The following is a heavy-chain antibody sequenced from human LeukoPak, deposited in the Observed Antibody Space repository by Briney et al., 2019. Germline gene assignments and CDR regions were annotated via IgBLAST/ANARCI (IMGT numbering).Heavy chain of an antibody. D-gene: IGHD3-22*01. CDR3: AKDGTDYYDSSGNPDY. CDR1: GFTFSSYG. V-gene: IGHV3-30*02. Sequence: GGSLRLSCAASGFTFSSYGMHWVRQAPGKGLEWVAVIWYDGSNKYYADSVKGRFTISRDNSKNTLYLQMNSLRAEDTAVYYCAKDGTDYYDSSGNPDYWGQGTLVTVSS. CDR2: IWYDGSNK. J-gene: IGHJ4*02.